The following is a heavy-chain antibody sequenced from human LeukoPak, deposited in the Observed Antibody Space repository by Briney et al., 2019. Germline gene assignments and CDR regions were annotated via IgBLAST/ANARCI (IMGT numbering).Heavy chain of an antibody. CDR1: GGSISSYY. Sequence: SSETLSPTCTVSGGSISSYYWSWIRQPPGKGLEWIGYFYYSGSTNYNPSLKSRVTISVDTSKNQFSLKLSSVTAADTAVYYCARDYSGTTFGSYYYYMDVWGKGTTVTVSS. CDR2: FYYSGST. J-gene: IGHJ6*03. V-gene: IGHV4-59*01. D-gene: IGHD1-1*01. CDR3: ARDYSGTTFGSYYYYMDV.